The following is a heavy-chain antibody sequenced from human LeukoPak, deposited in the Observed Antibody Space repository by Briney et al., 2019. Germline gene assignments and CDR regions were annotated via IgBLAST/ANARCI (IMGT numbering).Heavy chain of an antibody. Sequence: PSETLSLTCTVSGYSISSGYYWGWIRQPPGKGLVWIGSIYHSGSTYYNPSLKSRVTISVDTSKNQFSLKLSSVTAADAAVYYCARTREAEGYPLSEYYFDYWGQGTLVTVSS. V-gene: IGHV4-38-2*02. CDR2: IYHSGST. D-gene: IGHD6-13*01. CDR3: ARTREAEGYPLSEYYFDY. CDR1: GYSISSGYY. J-gene: IGHJ4*02.